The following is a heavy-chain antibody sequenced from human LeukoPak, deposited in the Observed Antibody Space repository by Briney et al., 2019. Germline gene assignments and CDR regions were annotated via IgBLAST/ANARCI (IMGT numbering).Heavy chain of an antibody. J-gene: IGHJ4*02. CDR3: ARASYYYDGSGYYFDY. CDR1: GYTFTSYY. Sequence: GASVKVSCKASGYTFTSYYMHWVRQAPGQGLEWMGIINPSGGSTSYAQKFQGRVTMTRDTSTSTVYMELSSLRSEDTAVYYCARASYYYDGSGYYFDYWGQGTLVTVSS. CDR2: INPSGGST. V-gene: IGHV1-46*01. D-gene: IGHD3-22*01.